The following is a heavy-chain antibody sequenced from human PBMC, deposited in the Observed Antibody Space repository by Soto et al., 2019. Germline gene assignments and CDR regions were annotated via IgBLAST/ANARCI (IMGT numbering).Heavy chain of an antibody. V-gene: IGHV4-30-4*01. CDR3: ARLRGDYGSGSYPLLIYYYGMDV. J-gene: IGHJ6*02. CDR2: IYHSGST. D-gene: IGHD3-10*01. Sequence: SETLSLTCTVSGGSISSDDYYWSWIRQPPGKGLEWIGYIYHSGSTNYNLSLMSRVTISVDKSKNQFSLKLSSVTAADTAVYYCARLRGDYGSGSYPLLIYYYGMDVWGQGTTVTVSS. CDR1: GGSISSDDYY.